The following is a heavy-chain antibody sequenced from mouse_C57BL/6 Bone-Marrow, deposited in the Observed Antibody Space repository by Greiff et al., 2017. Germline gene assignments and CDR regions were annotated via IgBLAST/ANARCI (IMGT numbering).Heavy chain of an antibody. CDR1: GYTFTSYW. CDR2: IHPNSGST. J-gene: IGHJ2*01. D-gene: IGHD1-3*01. CDR3: AVNYYFDY. V-gene: IGHV1-64*01. Sequence: QVQLKQPGAELVKPGASVKLSCKASGYTFTSYWMHWVKQRPGQGLEWIGMIHPNSGSTNYNAKFKSKATLTVDKSSSTAYMQLSSLTSEDSAVYYCAVNYYFDYWGQGTTLTVSS.